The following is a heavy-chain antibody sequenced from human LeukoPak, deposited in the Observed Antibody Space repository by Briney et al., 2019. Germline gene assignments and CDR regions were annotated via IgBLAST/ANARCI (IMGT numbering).Heavy chain of an antibody. V-gene: IGHV1-8*01. CDR1: GYTFTSYD. D-gene: IGHD3-22*01. CDR2: MNPNSGNT. CDR3: ARAPGPADSSGYYSFN. Sequence: ASVKVSCKASGYTFTSYDISWVRQATGQGLEWMGWMNPNSGNTGYAQKFQGRVTMTRNTSISTAYMELSSLRSEDTAVYYCARAPGPADSSGYYSFNWGQGTLVTVSS. J-gene: IGHJ4*02.